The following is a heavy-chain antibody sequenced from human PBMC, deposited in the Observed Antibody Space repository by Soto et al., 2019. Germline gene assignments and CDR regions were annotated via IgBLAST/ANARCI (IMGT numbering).Heavy chain of an antibody. CDR3: ARSRNYDSSGYGWFDP. D-gene: IGHD3-22*01. J-gene: IGHJ5*02. CDR2: IYYSGST. Sequence: SETLSLTCTVSGGSISSGGYYLSWIRQHPGKGLEWIGYIYYSGSTYYNPSLKSRVTISVDTSKNQFSLKLSSVTAADTAVYYCARSRNYDSSGYGWFDPWGQGNLVTVSS. CDR1: GGSISSGGYY. V-gene: IGHV4-31*03.